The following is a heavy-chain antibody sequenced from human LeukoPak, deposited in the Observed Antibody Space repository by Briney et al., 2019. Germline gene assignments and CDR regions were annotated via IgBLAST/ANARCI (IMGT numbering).Heavy chain of an antibody. V-gene: IGHV3-49*03. CDR1: GFTFGDHG. Sequence: PGGSLRLSCTTSGFTFGDHGVSWFRQAPGKGPEWISFIKTKTFGGTTEYAASVKGRLTISRDDSTGIAYLQMDSLRPDDTAVYYCSRGVIVGAAYFDYWGQGTLVTVSS. CDR3: SRGVIVGAAYFDY. CDR2: IKTKTFGGTT. D-gene: IGHD1-26*01. J-gene: IGHJ4*02.